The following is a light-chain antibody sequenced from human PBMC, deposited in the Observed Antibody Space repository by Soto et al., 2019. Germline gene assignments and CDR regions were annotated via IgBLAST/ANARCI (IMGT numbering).Light chain of an antibody. CDR2: AAS. CDR1: QSIGTY. Sequence: DIQMTQSPASLSASVGDRVTITCRASQSIGTYLNWYLQKPGKAPQHLIHAASSLQTGVPSRFSGSGAGTEVTLTISSLQPEDFASVYCQQSFSTPPTFGQGTKLAIK. J-gene: IGKJ2*01. CDR3: QQSFSTPPT. V-gene: IGKV1-39*01.